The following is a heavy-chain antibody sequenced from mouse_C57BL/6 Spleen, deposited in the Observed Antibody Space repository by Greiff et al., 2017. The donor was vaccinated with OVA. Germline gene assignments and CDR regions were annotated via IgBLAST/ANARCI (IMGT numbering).Heavy chain of an antibody. CDR1: GFTFSDYY. Sequence: EVKLMESEGGLVQPGSSMKLSCTASGFTFSDYYMAWVRQVPEKGLEWVATINYDGSSTYYLASLKSRFLISRDNAKKTLDRQMSRLKAEDTATYDGARNYYGSRAYDDWGKGTTRTVST. CDR2: INYDGSST. CDR3: ARNYYGSRAYDD. V-gene: IGHV5-16*01. J-gene: IGHJ2*01. D-gene: IGHD1-1*01.